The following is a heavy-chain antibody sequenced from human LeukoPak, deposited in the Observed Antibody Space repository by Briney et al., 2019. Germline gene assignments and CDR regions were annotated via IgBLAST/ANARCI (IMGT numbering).Heavy chain of an antibody. Sequence: GGSLRLSCAASGFTFSGSAMHWVRQASGKGLEWVGRIRSKANSYATAYAASVKGRFTISRDDSKNTAYLQMNSLKTEDTAEYYCTRVRSGTTVYYYMDVWGKGTTVTVSS. CDR1: GFTFSGSA. V-gene: IGHV3-73*01. D-gene: IGHD3-10*01. J-gene: IGHJ6*03. CDR3: TRVRSGTTVYYYMDV. CDR2: IRSKANSYAT.